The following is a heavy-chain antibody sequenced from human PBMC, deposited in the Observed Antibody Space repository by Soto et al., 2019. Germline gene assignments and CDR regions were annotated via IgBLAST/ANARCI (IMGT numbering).Heavy chain of an antibody. J-gene: IGHJ6*03. D-gene: IGHD6-19*01. CDR2: INAGNGNT. V-gene: IGHV1-3*01. CDR3: ARDGGAVAGKTYYYYYYMDV. Sequence: RASVKVSCKASGYTFTSYAMHWVRQAPGQRLEWMGWINAGNGNTKYSQKFQGRVTITRDTSASTAYMELSSLRSEDTAVYYCARDGGAVAGKTYYYYYYMDVWGKGTTVTVSS. CDR1: GYTFTSYA.